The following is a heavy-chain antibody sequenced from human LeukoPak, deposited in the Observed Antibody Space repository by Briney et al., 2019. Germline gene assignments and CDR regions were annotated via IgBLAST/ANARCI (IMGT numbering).Heavy chain of an antibody. D-gene: IGHD3-10*01. CDR3: AKDMRAYGSGSYGI. V-gene: IGHV3-9*01. J-gene: IGHJ3*02. CDR2: ISWNSGSI. CDR1: GFTFDDYA. Sequence: GRSLRLSCAASGFTFDDYAMHWVRQAPGKGLEWVSGISWNSGSIGYADSVKGRFTISRDNAKNSLYLQMNSLRAEDTALYYCAKDMRAYGSGSYGIWGQGTMVTVSS.